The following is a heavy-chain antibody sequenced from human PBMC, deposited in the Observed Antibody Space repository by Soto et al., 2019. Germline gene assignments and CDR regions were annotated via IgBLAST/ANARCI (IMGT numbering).Heavy chain of an antibody. Sequence: GGSLRLSCAASGFTFSSYAMHWVRPAPGKGLEYVSAISSNGGSTYYANSVKGRFTISRDNSKNTLYLQMGSLRAEDMAVYYCASGRNYYDSSGYSDYWGQGTLVTVSS. J-gene: IGHJ4*02. CDR3: ASGRNYYDSSGYSDY. CDR2: ISSNGGST. CDR1: GFTFSSYA. V-gene: IGHV3-64*01. D-gene: IGHD3-22*01.